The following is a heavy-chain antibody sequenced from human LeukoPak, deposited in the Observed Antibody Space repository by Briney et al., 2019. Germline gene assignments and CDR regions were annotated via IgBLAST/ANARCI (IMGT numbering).Heavy chain of an antibody. D-gene: IGHD6-19*01. V-gene: IGHV4-34*01. Sequence: SETLSLTCAVYGGSFSGYYWSWIRQPPGKGLEWIGENNHSGSTNYNPSLKSRVTISVDTSKNQFSLKLSSVTAADTAVYYCARDKGLSGWQTFDYWGRGTLVTVSS. CDR1: GGSFSGYY. CDR3: ARDKGLSGWQTFDY. CDR2: NNHSGST. J-gene: IGHJ4*02.